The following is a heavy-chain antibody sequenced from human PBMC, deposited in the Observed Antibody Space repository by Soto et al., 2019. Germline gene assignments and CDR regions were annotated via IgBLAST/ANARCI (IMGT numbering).Heavy chain of an antibody. CDR3: ARPMIVVQDAFDV. Sequence: RGESLKISCKGSGYIFTSFWIAWVRQMPGKGLEWMGIIYPGDSETRYSPSFQGQVTISGDQSISTAYLQWSSLKASDSAMYYCARPMIVVQDAFDVWGQGTMVTVSS. D-gene: IGHD3-22*01. CDR2: IYPGDSET. V-gene: IGHV5-51*01. CDR1: GYIFTSFW. J-gene: IGHJ3*01.